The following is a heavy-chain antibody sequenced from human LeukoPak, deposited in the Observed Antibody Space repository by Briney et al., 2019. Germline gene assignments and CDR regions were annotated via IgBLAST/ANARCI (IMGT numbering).Heavy chain of an antibody. D-gene: IGHD6-19*01. CDR3: ARDRYQQWPTTDAFDI. CDR1: GGTFSSDA. CDR2: IIPILGIA. J-gene: IGHJ3*02. Sequence: GASVKVSCKASGGTFSSDAISWVRQAPGQGLEWMGRIIPILGIANYAQKLQGRVTMTTDTSTSTAYMELRSLRSDDTAVYYCARDRYQQWPTTDAFDIWGQGTMVTVSS. V-gene: IGHV1-69*04.